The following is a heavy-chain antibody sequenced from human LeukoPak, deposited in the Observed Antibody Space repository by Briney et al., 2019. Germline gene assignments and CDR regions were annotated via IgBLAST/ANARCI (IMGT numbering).Heavy chain of an antibody. Sequence: ASVKVSCKASGYTFTSYGISWVRQAPGQGLEWMGWISAYNANANYARKFQGRFTMTTDGSTSTAYMELRTLTSDDTAVYYCTRDVSNYWGQGTLVTVSA. J-gene: IGHJ4*02. V-gene: IGHV1-18*01. CDR3: TRDVSNY. CDR2: ISAYNANA. CDR1: GYTFTSYG.